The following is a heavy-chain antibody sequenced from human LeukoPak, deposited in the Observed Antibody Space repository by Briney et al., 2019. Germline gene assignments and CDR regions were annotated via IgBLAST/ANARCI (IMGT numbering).Heavy chain of an antibody. V-gene: IGHV4-4*08. D-gene: IGHD5-18*01. Sequence: KPSETLSLTCSVSGGSISSSYCSWIRQPPGKGLEWIGYIYNRGTTNYTPSLKSRVTISLDTSKNQFSLKLTSVTAADTAVYYCARDPGYSYGYYFDYWGQGTLVTVSS. CDR1: GGSISSSY. CDR3: ARDPGYSYGYYFDY. CDR2: IYNRGTT. J-gene: IGHJ4*02.